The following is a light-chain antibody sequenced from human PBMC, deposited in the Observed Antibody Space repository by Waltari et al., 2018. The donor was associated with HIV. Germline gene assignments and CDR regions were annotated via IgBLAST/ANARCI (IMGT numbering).Light chain of an antibody. Sequence: QSVLTQPPSVSGAPGTGVTISCTGSSANIRAGYDVPWYQQLPGTAPKLLIYGNRKRPSGVPDRFSGSKSGTSASLAITGLQAEDEADYYCQSYDSSLSGVVFGGGTRLTVL. V-gene: IGLV1-40*01. CDR1: SANIRAGYD. CDR2: GNR. J-gene: IGLJ2*01. CDR3: QSYDSSLSGVV.